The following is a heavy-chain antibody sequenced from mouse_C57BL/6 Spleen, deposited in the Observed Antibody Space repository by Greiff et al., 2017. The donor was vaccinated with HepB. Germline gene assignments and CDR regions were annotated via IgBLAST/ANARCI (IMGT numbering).Heavy chain of an antibody. V-gene: IGHV5-4*01. D-gene: IGHD1-1*01. J-gene: IGHJ1*03. Sequence: EVKVVESGGGLVKPGGSLKLSCAASGFTFSSYAMSWVRQTPEKRLEWVATISDGGSYTYYPDNVKGRFTISRDNAKNNLYLQMSHLKSEDTAMYYCARDYHYYGSREGYFDVWGTGTTVTVSS. CDR1: GFTFSSYA. CDR2: ISDGGSYT. CDR3: ARDYHYYGSREGYFDV.